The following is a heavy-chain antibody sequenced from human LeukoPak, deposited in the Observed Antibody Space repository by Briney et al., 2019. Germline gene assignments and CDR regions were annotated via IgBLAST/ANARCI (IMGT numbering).Heavy chain of an antibody. CDR2: IYYSGST. V-gene: IGHV4-30-4*01. J-gene: IGHJ5*02. CDR3: ARDHSGGSGGNWFDP. D-gene: IGHD3-10*01. CDR1: GGSISSGDYY. Sequence: SETLSLTCTVSGGSISSGDYYWSWIRQPPGKGLEWIGYIYYSGSTYYNPSLKSRVTISVDTSKNQFSLKLSSVTAADAAVYYCARDHSGGSGGNWFDPWGQGTLVTVSS.